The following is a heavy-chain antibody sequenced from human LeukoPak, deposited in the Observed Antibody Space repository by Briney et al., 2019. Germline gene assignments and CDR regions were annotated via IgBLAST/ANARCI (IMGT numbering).Heavy chain of an antibody. V-gene: IGHV4-59*01. CDR3: AGSDSSGYYWQSGVFDY. CDR2: IYYSGST. J-gene: IGHJ4*02. Sequence: PSETLSLTCTVSGGSISSYYWSWIRQPPGKGLEWIGYIYYSGSTNYNPSLKSRVTISVDTSKNQFSLKLSSVTAADTAAYYCAGSDSSGYYWQSGVFDYWGQGTLVTVSS. D-gene: IGHD3-22*01. CDR1: GGSISSYY.